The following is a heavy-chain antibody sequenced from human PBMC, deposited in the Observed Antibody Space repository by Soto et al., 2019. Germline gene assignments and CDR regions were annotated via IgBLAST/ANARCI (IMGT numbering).Heavy chain of an antibody. CDR2: ISWNSGRI. CDR1: GFTFDDYA. CDR3: TKVVLWVGDGYNSSYKNAMHV. V-gene: IGHV3-9*01. Sequence: PGGSLRLSCAASGFTFDDYAMYWVRQVQGKGLEWVSGISWNSGRIGYADSVKGRFTISRDNAKNSLYLQMNSLRPEDTALYYCTKVVLWVGDGYNSSYKNAMHVWGRGTAVTGSS. J-gene: IGHJ6*02. D-gene: IGHD1-26*01.